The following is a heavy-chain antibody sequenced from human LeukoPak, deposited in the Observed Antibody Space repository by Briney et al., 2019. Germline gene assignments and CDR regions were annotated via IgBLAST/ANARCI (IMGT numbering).Heavy chain of an antibody. V-gene: IGHV4-59*11. Sequence: SETLSLTCTVSGGSIGSHYWSWIRQPPGKGLEWIGYIYYSGSTNYNPSLKSRVTISVDTSKNQFSLKLSSVTAADTAVYYCARDTARLDAFDIWGQGTMVTVSS. CDR3: ARDTARLDAFDI. CDR2: IYYSGST. CDR1: GGSIGSHY. D-gene: IGHD6-6*01. J-gene: IGHJ3*02.